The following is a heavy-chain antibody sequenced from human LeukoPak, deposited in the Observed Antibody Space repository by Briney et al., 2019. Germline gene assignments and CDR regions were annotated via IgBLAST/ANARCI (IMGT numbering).Heavy chain of an antibody. CDR2: ISGSGGST. J-gene: IGHJ4*02. CDR3: AKEAQDCSGRGCYSSYFDF. Sequence: PGGSLRLSFAASGFTFSSYAMSWVRQAPGKGLEWVSAISGSGGSTYYADSVKGRFTISRDNSKNTLYLQMSSLRVADTAMYYCAKEAQDCSGRGCYSSYFDFWGQGSLVTVSS. D-gene: IGHD2-15*01. CDR1: GFTFSSYA. V-gene: IGHV3-23*01.